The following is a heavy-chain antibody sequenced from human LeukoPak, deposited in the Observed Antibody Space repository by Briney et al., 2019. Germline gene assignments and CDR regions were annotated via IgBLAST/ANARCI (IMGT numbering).Heavy chain of an antibody. V-gene: IGHV3-9*01. CDR2: ISWTGDSV. Sequence: PAGSLRLSCAASGFTFDDYGMHWVRQAPGKGLEWVSGISWTGDSVDYADSERGRFTISRDNAKSSLYLQMDSLRAEDTALYYCAKRISKDGYGGAGFDYWGQGTLVTVSS. D-gene: IGHD5-24*01. CDR3: AKRISKDGYGGAGFDY. J-gene: IGHJ4*02. CDR1: GFTFDDYG.